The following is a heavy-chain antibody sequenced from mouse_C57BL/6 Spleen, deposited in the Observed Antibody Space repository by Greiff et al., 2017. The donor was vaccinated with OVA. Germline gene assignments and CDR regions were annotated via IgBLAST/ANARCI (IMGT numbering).Heavy chain of an antibody. J-gene: IGHJ1*03. D-gene: IGHD1-1*01. CDR1: GYTFTSYW. CDR3: ARRTTVVATNFDV. V-gene: IGHV1-59*01. Sequence: QVQLQQPGAELVRPGTSVKLSCKASGYTFTSYWMHWVKQRPGQGLEWIGVIDPSDSYTNYNQKFKGKATLTVDTSSSTAYMQLSSLTSDDSAVDYCARRTTVVATNFDVWGTGTTVTVSS. CDR2: IDPSDSYT.